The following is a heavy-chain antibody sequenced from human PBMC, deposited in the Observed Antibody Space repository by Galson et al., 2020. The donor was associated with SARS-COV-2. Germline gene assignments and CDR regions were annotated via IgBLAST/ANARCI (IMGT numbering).Heavy chain of an antibody. J-gene: IGHJ4*02. CDR2: TSTYNGNT. CDR3: AREVSTWYKYFDY. V-gene: IGHV1-18*04. D-gene: IGHD6-13*01. CDR1: GYTFNTYG. Sequence: ASVKVSCKASGYTFNTYGLNWVRQAPGQGLEWMGWTSTYNGNTNYAQKFQGRVTLTTDTSTSTAYMELRGLRSDDTAVYYCAREVSTWYKYFDYWGQGTLVTVSS.